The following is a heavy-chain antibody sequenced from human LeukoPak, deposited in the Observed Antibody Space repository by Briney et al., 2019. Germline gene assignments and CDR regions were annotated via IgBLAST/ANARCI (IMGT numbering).Heavy chain of an antibody. Sequence: GGSLRLSCAASGFTFSSYAMHWVRQAPGKGLEWVSAISGSGGSAYYADSVKGRLTISRDNSKNTLYLQMNSLRAEDTAVYYCAKAAAGSYDILTGYYTRISDYWGQGTLVTVSS. D-gene: IGHD3-9*01. CDR2: ISGSGGSA. CDR3: AKAAAGSYDILTGYYTRISDY. J-gene: IGHJ4*02. V-gene: IGHV3-23*01. CDR1: GFTFSSYA.